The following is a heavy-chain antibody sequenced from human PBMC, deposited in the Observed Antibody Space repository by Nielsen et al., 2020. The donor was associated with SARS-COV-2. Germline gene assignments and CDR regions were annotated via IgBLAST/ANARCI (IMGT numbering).Heavy chain of an antibody. CDR2: IDPSDSYT. J-gene: IGHJ5*02. V-gene: IGHV5-10-1*01. D-gene: IGHD2-2*01. CDR3: ARHQAVGFDP. Sequence: GGSLRLSCKGSGYTFTSYWISWVRQMPGKGLEWMGRIDPSDSYTNYSPSFQGHVTISADKSISTAYLQWSSLKASDTAMYYCARHQAVGFDPWGQGTLVTVSS. CDR1: GYTFTSYW.